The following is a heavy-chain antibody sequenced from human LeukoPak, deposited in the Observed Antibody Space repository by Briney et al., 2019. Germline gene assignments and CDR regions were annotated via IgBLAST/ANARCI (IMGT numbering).Heavy chain of an antibody. Sequence: GGSLRLSCAASNFTFSTYWMTWVRQAPGKGLEWVAIISQGGSVMHYVDSVKDRFTISRDNAKNSLYLQMNSLRAEDTAVYYCARDGILSHSGSFSFDYWGQGALVTVSS. D-gene: IGHD1-26*01. CDR1: NFTFSTYW. CDR3: ARDGILSHSGSFSFDY. V-gene: IGHV3-7*01. J-gene: IGHJ4*02. CDR2: ISQGGSVM.